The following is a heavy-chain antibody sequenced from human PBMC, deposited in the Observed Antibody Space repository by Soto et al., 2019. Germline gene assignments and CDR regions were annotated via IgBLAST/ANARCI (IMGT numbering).Heavy chain of an antibody. CDR3: VRGGVGARHFYGFLDY. J-gene: IGHJ4*02. CDR2: VRHDGSNI. V-gene: IGHV3-33*01. D-gene: IGHD3-10*01. Sequence: QVQLVESGGGVVQPGRSLRLSCAATGFTFSGYGMHWVRQAPGKGLEWVAVVRHDGSNIHYADFVKGRFTISRDNSKNTVDLQMNSLRAEDKAVYYCVRGGVGARHFYGFLDYWGQGTLVTVSS. CDR1: GFTFSGYG.